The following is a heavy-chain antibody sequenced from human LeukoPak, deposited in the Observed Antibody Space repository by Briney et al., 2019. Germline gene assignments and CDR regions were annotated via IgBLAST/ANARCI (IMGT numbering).Heavy chain of an antibody. J-gene: IGHJ4*02. CDR1: GFTFSSYA. CDR2: LSGSGGST. D-gene: IGHD3-3*01. V-gene: IGHV3-23*01. CDR3: AKNTEGGHDFAQTPYYFDC. Sequence: PGGSLRLSCAASGFTFSSYAMSWVRQAPGKGLEWVSILSGSGGSTYYADSVKGRFTISRDNSKNTLYLQMYSLRAEDTALYFCAKNTEGGHDFAQTPYYFDCWGQGTLVTVSS.